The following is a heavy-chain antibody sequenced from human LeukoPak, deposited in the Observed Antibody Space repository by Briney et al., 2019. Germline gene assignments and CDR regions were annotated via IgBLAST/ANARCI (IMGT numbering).Heavy chain of an antibody. V-gene: IGHV3-21*01. D-gene: IGHD4-23*01. J-gene: IGHJ4*02. CDR3: ARDGGYGGNSDY. CDR2: ISSSSSYI. Sequence: GGSLRLSCAAFGFTFSTYSMNWVRQAPGKGLEWVSSISSSSSYIYYADSVKGRFTISRDNAKNSLYLQMNSLRAEDTAVYYCARDGGYGGNSDYWGQGTLVTVSS. CDR1: GFTFSTYS.